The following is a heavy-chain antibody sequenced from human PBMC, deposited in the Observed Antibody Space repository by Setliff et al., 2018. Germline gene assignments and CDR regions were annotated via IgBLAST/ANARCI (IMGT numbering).Heavy chain of an antibody. J-gene: IGHJ5*02. Sequence: SETLSLTCTVSGGSISSYYWSWIRQPPGKGLEWIGEINHSGSTYYNPSPKSRVTLSLDTSKNQFSLKLNSVTAADTALYFCAREVAGTYHYFDPWGQGTLVTVSS. V-gene: IGHV4-34*01. D-gene: IGHD6-19*01. CDR1: GGSISSYY. CDR2: INHSGST. CDR3: AREVAGTYHYFDP.